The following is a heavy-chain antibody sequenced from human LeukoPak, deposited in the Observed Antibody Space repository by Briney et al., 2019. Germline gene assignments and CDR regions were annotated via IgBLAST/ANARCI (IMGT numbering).Heavy chain of an antibody. V-gene: IGHV3-64*02. Sequence: GGSLRLSCAASGFTFSSYAMHWVRQAPGKGLEYVSAISSNGGSTYYADSVKGRFTISRDNSKNTLYLRMGSLRAEDMAVYYCARGNRGNYYYGMDVWGQGTTVTVSS. J-gene: IGHJ6*02. CDR3: ARGNRGNYYYGMDV. CDR1: GFTFSSYA. CDR2: ISSNGGST.